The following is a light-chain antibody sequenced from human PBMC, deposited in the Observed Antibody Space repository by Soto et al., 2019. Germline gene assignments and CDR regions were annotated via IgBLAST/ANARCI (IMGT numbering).Light chain of an antibody. CDR2: DAS. J-gene: IGKJ2*02. V-gene: IGKV3-20*01. CDR1: QSVSSSY. CDR3: QQSSGT. Sequence: EIVLTQSPGTLSLSPGERATLSCRASQSVSSSYLAWYQQKPGQAPRLLIYDASNRATGIPARFSGSGSGTDFSLTIRSLEPEDFVVYYCQQSSGTFGQGTKLEIK.